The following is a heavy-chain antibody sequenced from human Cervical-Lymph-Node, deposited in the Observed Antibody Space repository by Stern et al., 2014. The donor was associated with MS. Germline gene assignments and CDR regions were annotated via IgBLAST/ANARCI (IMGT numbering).Heavy chain of an antibody. CDR1: GFTFIDHW. CDR2: ISTDGTRT. J-gene: IGHJ5*02. V-gene: IGHV3-74*01. CDR3: APGSPFSDFDP. D-gene: IGHD1-26*01. Sequence: EVQLVESGGGLVQPGGSLRLSCEASGFTFIDHWVHWVRQAPGKGLVWVSRISTDGTRTTYADSVRGRFTISRDNARNAVFLQMTSLSADDTGVYHCAPGSPFSDFDPWGQGTLVIVSS.